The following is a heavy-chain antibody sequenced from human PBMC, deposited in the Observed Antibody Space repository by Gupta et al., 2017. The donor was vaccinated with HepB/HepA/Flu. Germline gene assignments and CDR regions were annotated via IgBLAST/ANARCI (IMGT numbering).Heavy chain of an antibody. D-gene: IGHD2-15*01. CDR3: TRDHEGSGAHNYYGMDV. Sequence: EVQLVESGGGLVQPGGSLRLSCVASGFNFSNYEMNWVRQAPGKGLEWIAYISDSGFTIYYADSVKGRVTISRDNAENSLYLQMNSLRAEDTAVYYCTRDHEGSGAHNYYGMDVWGQGTTVTVSS. CDR2: ISDSGFTI. J-gene: IGHJ6*02. V-gene: IGHV3-48*03. CDR1: GFNFSNYE.